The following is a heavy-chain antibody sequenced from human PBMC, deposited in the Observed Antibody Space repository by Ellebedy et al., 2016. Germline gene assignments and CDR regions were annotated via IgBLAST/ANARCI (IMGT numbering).Heavy chain of an antibody. CDR3: ARSKPAGMATTNYFDY. Sequence: GESLKISCAASGFTFSDYYMSWIRQAPGKGLEWVSYISSSGSTIYYADSVKGRFTISRDNAKNSLYLQMNSLRAEDTAVYYCARSKPAGMATTNYFDYWGQGTLVTVSS. J-gene: IGHJ4*02. CDR1: GFTFSDYY. CDR2: ISSSGSTI. D-gene: IGHD5-24*01. V-gene: IGHV3-11*01.